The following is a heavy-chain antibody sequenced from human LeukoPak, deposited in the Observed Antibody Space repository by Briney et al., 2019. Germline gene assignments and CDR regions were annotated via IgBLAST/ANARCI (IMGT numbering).Heavy chain of an antibody. CDR1: GGTFSSYA. CDR2: IIPILGIV. J-gene: IGHJ6*02. D-gene: IGHD2-2*01. CDR3: ARSLHQLLPLQDYYYGMDV. V-gene: IGHV1-69*04. Sequence: EASVKVSCKASGGTFSSYAISWVRQAPGQGLEWMGRIIPILGIVNYAQKFQGRVTITADKSTSTAYMELSSLRSEDTAVYYCARSLHQLLPLQDYYYGMDVWGQGTTVTVSS.